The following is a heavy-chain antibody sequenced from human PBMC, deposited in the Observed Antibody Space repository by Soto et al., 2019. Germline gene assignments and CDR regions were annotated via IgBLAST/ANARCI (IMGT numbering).Heavy chain of an antibody. Sequence: ESLKISYEASEYTFTKYRIGLVRQMPGKGLEWMGIIHPGDSDFRYSPSFQGHVTISADKSINTVYLEWSSLKPSDSATYFCARNGPLNTMLRGVPLDFWGQGTRVTVSS. J-gene: IGHJ4*01. CDR1: EYTFTKYR. D-gene: IGHD3-10*01. CDR3: ARNGPLNTMLRGVPLDF. CDR2: IHPGDSDF. V-gene: IGHV5-51*01.